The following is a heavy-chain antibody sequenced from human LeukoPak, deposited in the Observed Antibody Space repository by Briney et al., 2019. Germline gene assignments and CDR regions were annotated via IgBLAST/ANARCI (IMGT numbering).Heavy chain of an antibody. CDR2: IDPHSGGT. D-gene: IGHD5-24*01. CDR3: ARATLEMPFDY. Sequence: ASVKVSCKTSGYTFTGYYIHWVRQAPGQGLEWMGWIDPHSGGTNYAQKFQGRVTMTRDTSITTAYMDLTSLRSDDTAVYYCARATLEMPFDYWGQGTLVTVSS. CDR1: GYTFTGYY. V-gene: IGHV1-2*02. J-gene: IGHJ4*02.